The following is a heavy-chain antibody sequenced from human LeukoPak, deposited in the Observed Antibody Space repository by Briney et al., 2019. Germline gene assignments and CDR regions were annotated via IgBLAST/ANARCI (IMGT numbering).Heavy chain of an antibody. CDR3: ASRSYDYSSGWSGGFDP. CDR2: MNPNSGNT. CDR1: GYTFTSYD. Sequence: GASVKVSCMPSGYTFTSYDINWVRQATGQGLEWMGWMNPNSGNTGYAQKFQGRVTMTRNTSISTAYMELSSLRSEDTAVYYCASRSYDYSSGWSGGFDPWGQGTLVTVSS. V-gene: IGHV1-8*01. J-gene: IGHJ5*02. D-gene: IGHD6-19*01.